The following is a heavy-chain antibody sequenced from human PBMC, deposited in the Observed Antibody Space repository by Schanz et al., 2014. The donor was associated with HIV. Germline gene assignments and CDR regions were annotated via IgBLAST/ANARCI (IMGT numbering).Heavy chain of an antibody. CDR1: RNIFNSDY. Sequence: QVQLGQSGAEVKKPGASVRVSCKAPRNIFNSDYLHWVRQAPGHGLEWMGGIIPIFGTSHYAQKFQGRVTITADESTTTTYMQLSSLRSEDTAMYYCAREMYRSGWDISYGMDVWGQGTTVTVSS. J-gene: IGHJ6*02. CDR2: IIPIFGTS. CDR3: AREMYRSGWDISYGMDV. V-gene: IGHV1-69*01. D-gene: IGHD6-19*01.